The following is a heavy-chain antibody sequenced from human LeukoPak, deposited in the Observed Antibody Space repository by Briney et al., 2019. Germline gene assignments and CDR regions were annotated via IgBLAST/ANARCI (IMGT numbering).Heavy chain of an antibody. CDR2: ISSSSSYI. Sequence: GGPLRLSCAASGFTFSSYSMNWVRQAPGKGLEWVSSISSSSSYIYYADSVKGRFTISRDNAKNSLYLQMNSLRAEDTAVYYCARDQAVAGHLDYWGQGTLVTVSS. CDR1: GFTFSSYS. CDR3: ARDQAVAGHLDY. D-gene: IGHD6-13*01. J-gene: IGHJ4*02. V-gene: IGHV3-21*01.